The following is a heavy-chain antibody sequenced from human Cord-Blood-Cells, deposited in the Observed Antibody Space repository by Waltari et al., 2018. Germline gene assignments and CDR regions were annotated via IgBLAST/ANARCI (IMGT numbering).Heavy chain of an antibody. CDR1: GFTFSSYG. V-gene: IGHV3-30*18. D-gene: IGHD6-6*01. Sequence: QVQLVESGGGVVQPGRSLRLSCAASGFTFSSYGMHWVRQAPGKGLEWVAVISYDGSNKYYADSGKGRFTISRDNSKNTLYLQMNSLRAEDTAVYYCAKDLESAARGAFDIWGQGTMVTVSS. J-gene: IGHJ3*02. CDR2: ISYDGSNK. CDR3: AKDLESAARGAFDI.